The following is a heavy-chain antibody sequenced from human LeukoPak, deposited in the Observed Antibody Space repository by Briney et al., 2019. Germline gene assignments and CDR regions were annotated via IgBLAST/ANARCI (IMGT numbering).Heavy chain of an antibody. J-gene: IGHJ3*02. CDR3: ARDLTEMATIGAFDI. D-gene: IGHD5-24*01. V-gene: IGHV4-4*07. CDR2: IYTSGST. Sequence: PSETLSLTCAVSGGSISSSNWWSWIRQPAGKGLEWIGRIYTSGSTNYNPSLKSRVTMSVDTSKNQFSLKLSSVTAADTAVYYCARDLTEMATIGAFDIWGQGTMVTVSS. CDR1: GGSISSSNW.